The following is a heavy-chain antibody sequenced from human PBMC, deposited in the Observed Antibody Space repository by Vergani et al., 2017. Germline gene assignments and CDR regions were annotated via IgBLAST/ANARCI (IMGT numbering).Heavy chain of an antibody. Sequence: QVQLQQWGAGLLKPSETLSLTCAVYGGSFSGYYWSWIRQPPGKGLEWIGEINHSGSTNDNPSLKSRVTITVDTSKNQFSLKLSSVTAADTAVYYCARAYSSGWYGDAFDIWGQGTMVTVSS. V-gene: IGHV4-34*01. CDR2: INHSGST. CDR1: GGSFSGYY. D-gene: IGHD6-19*01. J-gene: IGHJ3*02. CDR3: ARAYSSGWYGDAFDI.